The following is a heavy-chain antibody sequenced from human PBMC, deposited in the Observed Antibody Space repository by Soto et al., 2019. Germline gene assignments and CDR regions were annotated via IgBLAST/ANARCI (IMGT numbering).Heavy chain of an antibody. D-gene: IGHD3-3*01. V-gene: IGHV3-64D*06. CDR1: GFTFSSYA. CDR3: VKDPDYDFWSGYSSE. Sequence: GGSLRLSCSASGFTFSSYAMHWVRQAPGKGLEYVSAISGNGGSTYYADSVKGRFTISRDNSKNTLYLQMSSLRAEDTAVYYCVKDPDYDFWSGYSSEWGQGTLVTVSS. CDR2: ISGNGGST. J-gene: IGHJ4*02.